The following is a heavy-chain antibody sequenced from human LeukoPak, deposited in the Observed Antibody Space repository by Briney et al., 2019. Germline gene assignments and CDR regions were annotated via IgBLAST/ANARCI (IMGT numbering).Heavy chain of an antibody. Sequence: SETLSLTCTVSGGSISSYYWSWIRQPPGKGLEWIGYIYYSGSTNYNPSLKSRVTISVDTSKNQFSLKLSSVTAADTAVYYCARAFYGDYEVADAFDIWGQGTMVTVSS. CDR3: ARAFYGDYEVADAFDI. CDR1: GGSISSYY. CDR2: IYYSGST. V-gene: IGHV4-59*12. D-gene: IGHD4-17*01. J-gene: IGHJ3*02.